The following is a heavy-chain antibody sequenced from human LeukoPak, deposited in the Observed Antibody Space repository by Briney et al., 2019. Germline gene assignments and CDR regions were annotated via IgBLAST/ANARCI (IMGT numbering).Heavy chain of an antibody. J-gene: IGHJ4*02. V-gene: IGHV4-39*07. CDR1: GGSISSSNYY. CDR2: IYYSGST. CDR3: ARSYGSGNYFDY. Sequence: PSETLSLTCTVSGGSISSSNYYWGWIRQPPGKGLEWIGNIYYSGSTYYNPSLKSRVTISVDTSKNQFSLKLSSVTAADTAVYYCARSYGSGNYFDYWGQGTLVTVSS. D-gene: IGHD3-10*01.